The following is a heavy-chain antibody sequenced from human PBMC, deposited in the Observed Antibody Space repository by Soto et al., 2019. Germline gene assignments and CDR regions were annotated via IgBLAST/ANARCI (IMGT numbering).Heavy chain of an antibody. V-gene: IGHV3-23*01. J-gene: IGHJ4*02. CDR1: GFTFTDYA. Sequence: EVQLLESGGGLVQPGGYLRLSCAASGFTFTDYATTWVRQAPGKGLEWVSSISGSGSSTFYAGSVKGRFTISRDNSRNTVSLQMNSLRAEDTAVYYCAKASSTISPDYWGQGTLVTVSS. CDR2: ISGSGSST. D-gene: IGHD6-6*01. CDR3: AKASSTISPDY.